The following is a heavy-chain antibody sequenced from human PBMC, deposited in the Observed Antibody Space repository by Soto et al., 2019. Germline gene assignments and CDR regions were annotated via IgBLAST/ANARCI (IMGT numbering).Heavy chain of an antibody. J-gene: IGHJ6*03. CDR2: ISFDGTSQ. D-gene: IGHD2-15*01. CDR1: GFTFSIYG. Sequence: GGSLRLSCGASGFTFSIYGIHWVRQAPGKGLEWVSFISFDGTSQDYGDSVKGRFTISRDNSKSTVYLQMNSLRTEDTAVYYCEKGRGGNNLGMDVRGKGTTVTVSS. CDR3: EKGRGGNNLGMDV. V-gene: IGHV3-30*18.